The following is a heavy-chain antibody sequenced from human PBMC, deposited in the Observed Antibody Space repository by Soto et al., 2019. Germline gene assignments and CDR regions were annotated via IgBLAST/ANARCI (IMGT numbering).Heavy chain of an antibody. D-gene: IGHD1-7*01. CDR1: GFTLGGST. V-gene: IGHV3-21*01. CDR2: ISISGTDI. Sequence: EMQLVESGGGLVKPGGSLRLSCAASGFTLGGSTMHWVRQAPGKGLEWVSSISISGTDIYYAASVKGRFTISRDNANNSLFLQLNSLSAEDTSLYNCARARAWYYNYFYSHLDVWGKGTTVTVS. J-gene: IGHJ6*03. CDR3: ARARAWYYNYFYSHLDV.